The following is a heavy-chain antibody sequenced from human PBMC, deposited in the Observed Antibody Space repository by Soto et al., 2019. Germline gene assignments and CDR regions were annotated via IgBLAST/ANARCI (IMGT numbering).Heavy chain of an antibody. J-gene: IGHJ4*02. D-gene: IGHD4-17*01. V-gene: IGHV4-30-4*02. CDR2: IYYSGTT. CDR3: ARDESIDYGDFGGCFGS. Sequence: PSATLSLTCTVSGGSISSADYYWSWIRQPPGNGLEWIGSIYYSGTTYYSPSLKSRVRMSVDTSKNQFSLELTSATGADTAVYYCARDESIDYGDFGGCFGSWGQGKLVTVSS. CDR1: GGSISSADYY.